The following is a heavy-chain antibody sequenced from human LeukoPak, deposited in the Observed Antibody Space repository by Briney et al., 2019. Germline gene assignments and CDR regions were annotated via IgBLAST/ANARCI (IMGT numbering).Heavy chain of an antibody. D-gene: IGHD6-13*01. CDR1: GFTFSSHA. V-gene: IGHV3-23*01. J-gene: IGHJ4*02. CDR2: ISGSGYSI. Sequence: GESLRLSCAASGFTFSSHAMSWVRQAPGKGLGRVASISGSGYSIYYADSVKGRFTISTDNSKNTVFLHMNSPRAEDTAVYYCAKATYSSSWNLYFDFWGQGTLVTVSS. CDR3: AKATYSSSWNLYFDF.